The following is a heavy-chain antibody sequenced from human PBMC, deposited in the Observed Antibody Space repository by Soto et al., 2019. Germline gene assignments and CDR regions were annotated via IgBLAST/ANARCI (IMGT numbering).Heavy chain of an antibody. CDR3: AGYYTAMVTEENWFDP. V-gene: IGHV1-3*01. CDR1: GYTFTSYA. Sequence: GASVKVSCKASGYTFTSYAMHWVRQAPGQRLEWMGWINAGNGNTKYSQKFQGRVTITGDTSASTAYMELSSLRSEDTAVYYCAGYYTAMVTEENWFDPWGQGXLVTVYS. CDR2: INAGNGNT. D-gene: IGHD5-18*01. J-gene: IGHJ5*02.